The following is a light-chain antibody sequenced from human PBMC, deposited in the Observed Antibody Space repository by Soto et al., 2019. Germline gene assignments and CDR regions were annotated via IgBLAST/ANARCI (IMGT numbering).Light chain of an antibody. J-gene: IGKJ1*01. Sequence: EIVLTQSPGTLSLSPGERATLSCRASESVRSSYIAWYQQKPGQAPRLLIYTTSTRATGIPDRFSGSGSGTEFTLTISRLEPEDFAVFYCQQYGSSPWTFGQGTKVDIK. CDR3: QQYGSSPWT. CDR2: TTS. V-gene: IGKV3-20*01. CDR1: ESVRSSY.